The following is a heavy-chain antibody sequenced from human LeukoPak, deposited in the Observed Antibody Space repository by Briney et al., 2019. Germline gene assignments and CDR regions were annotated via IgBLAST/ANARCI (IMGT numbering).Heavy chain of an antibody. CDR2: IKPDGSGR. CDR3: ARDSDIAAAGSDY. D-gene: IGHD6-13*01. CDR1: GFTFSNHW. V-gene: IGHV3-7*01. Sequence: GGSLRLSCVASGFTFSNHWMSWVRQAPGKGLEWVANIKPDGSGRYYVDSVRGRFTISRDNAKNSLYLQMNSLRAEDTAVYYCARDSDIAAAGSDYWGQGTLVTVSS. J-gene: IGHJ4*02.